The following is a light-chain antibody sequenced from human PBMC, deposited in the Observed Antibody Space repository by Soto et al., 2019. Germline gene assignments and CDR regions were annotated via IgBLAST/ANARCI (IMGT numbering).Light chain of an antibody. CDR3: SSYTSTITPVV. Sequence: QSVLTQPASVSGSPGQSITVSCTGTSSDVGVYDYVSWYQQHPGKAPKLIIYDVSNRPSGVSDRFSGSKSGNTASLTISGLQAEDAADYYCSSYTSTITPVVYGSGTNDTLL. CDR1: SSDVGVYDY. V-gene: IGLV2-14*03. J-gene: IGLJ1*01. CDR2: DVS.